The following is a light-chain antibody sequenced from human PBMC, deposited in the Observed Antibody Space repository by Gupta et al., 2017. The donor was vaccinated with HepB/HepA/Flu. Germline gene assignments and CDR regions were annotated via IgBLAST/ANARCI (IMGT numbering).Light chain of an antibody. J-gene: IGKJ1*01. CDR3: LKAHRNLLT. CDR2: LGS. Sequence: IVMTQSPLSLPVTPGEPASISCRSSQSLLHSNGYISLDGYLQKPGQSTQLLSYLGSNRASGVPDWYSCGGSDTVFTRNISRLEAEYVGFYSCLKAHRNLLTCGRGNKLE. CDR1: QSLLHSNGYIS. V-gene: IGKV2-28*01.